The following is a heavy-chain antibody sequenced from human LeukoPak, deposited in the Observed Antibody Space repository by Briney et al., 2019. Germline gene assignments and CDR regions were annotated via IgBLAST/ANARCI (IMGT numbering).Heavy chain of an antibody. Sequence: PGGSLRLSCAASGFTFSSYAVSWVRQAPGKGLEWVSAISGSGGTTYYTDSVKGRFSISRDNSKNTLYLQINSLRAEDTAVYYCAKDLGRRFYGMDVWGKGTTVSVSS. CDR1: GFTFSSYA. CDR2: ISGSGGTT. V-gene: IGHV3-23*01. CDR3: AKDLGRRFYGMDV. J-gene: IGHJ6*04.